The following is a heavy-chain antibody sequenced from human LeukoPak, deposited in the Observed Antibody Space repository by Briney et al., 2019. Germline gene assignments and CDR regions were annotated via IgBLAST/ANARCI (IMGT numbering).Heavy chain of an antibody. CDR1: GFIFSSSW. CDR2: INSDGSSP. J-gene: IGHJ5*02. CDR3: AKAYSSSYYNWFDP. V-gene: IGHV3-74*01. D-gene: IGHD6-13*01. Sequence: PGGSLRLSCAASGFIFSSSWMHWVRQDSEKGLVWVSRINSDGSSPDYADSVRGRFTISRDNAKSTLYLQMNSLRVEDTAVYYCAKAYSSSYYNWFDPWGQGTLVTVSS.